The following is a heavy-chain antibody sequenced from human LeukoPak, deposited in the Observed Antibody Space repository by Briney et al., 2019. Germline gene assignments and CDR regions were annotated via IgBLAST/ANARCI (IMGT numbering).Heavy chain of an antibody. CDR1: GGSIRNYY. V-gene: IGHV4-4*07. Sequence: SETLSLTCTVSGGSIRNYYWSWIRQPAGKGREWIGRIYSSGSTDYNPSLRSRVTMSADTSKNHFSLKLSSVTAADTAIYYCAAHDYGVDWADWFHPWGQGTLVTVSS. CDR3: AAHDYGVDWADWFHP. CDR2: IYSSGST. D-gene: IGHD4-17*01. J-gene: IGHJ5*02.